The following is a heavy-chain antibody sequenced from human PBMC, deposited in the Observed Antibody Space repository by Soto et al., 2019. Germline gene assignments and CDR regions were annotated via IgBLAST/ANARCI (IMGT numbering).Heavy chain of an antibody. J-gene: IGHJ1*01. CDR2: TSYDGSNK. CDR3: ARWGTTWGLDV. CDR1: GFTFRSYV. Sequence: QVQLVESGGGVVQPGTSLRLACVGSGFTFRSYVLHWVRHAPGKGLEWVALTSYDGSNKDYGESVKGRFTISRDNSRNTVDLQMDSIRREDTALDYCARWGTTWGLDVWGQGTLVSVSA. D-gene: IGHD2-21*01. V-gene: IGHV3-33*05.